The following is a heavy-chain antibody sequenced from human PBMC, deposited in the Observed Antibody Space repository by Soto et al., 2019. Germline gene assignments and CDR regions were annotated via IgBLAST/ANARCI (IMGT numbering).Heavy chain of an antibody. CDR2: IYHSGSA. D-gene: IGHD2-2*01. CDR1: GGSISSSNW. J-gene: IGHJ3*02. Sequence: QVQLQESGPGLVKPSGTLSLTCAVSGGSISSSNWWSWVRQPPGKGLEWIGEIYHSGSANYNPSLKSQVTISVDKSKNQFTMKLSSVTAADTAVYYCARDHCSSTSCYDEVLGAFDIWGQGTMVTVSS. V-gene: IGHV4-4*02. CDR3: ARDHCSSTSCYDEVLGAFDI.